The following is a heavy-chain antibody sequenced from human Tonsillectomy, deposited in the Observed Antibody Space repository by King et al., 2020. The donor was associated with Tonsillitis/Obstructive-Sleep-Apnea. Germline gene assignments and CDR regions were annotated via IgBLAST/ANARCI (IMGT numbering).Heavy chain of an antibody. Sequence: VQLVESGGSVVRPGGSLRLTCAASGFTFDDFGMSWVRQAPGKGLEWLSGINWNGGSTGDADSVKGRFTISRDNAKNSLFLQMNSLRVEDTAFYYCARDLLGAGNNYYVSGIPDYLGQGTLVTVSS. D-gene: IGHD3-10*01. V-gene: IGHV3-20*04. CDR3: ARDLLGAGNNYYVSGIPDY. CDR2: INWNGGST. CDR1: GFTFDDFG. J-gene: IGHJ4*02.